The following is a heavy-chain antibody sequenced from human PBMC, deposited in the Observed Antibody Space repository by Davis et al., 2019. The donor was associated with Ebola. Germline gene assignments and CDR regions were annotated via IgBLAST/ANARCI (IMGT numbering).Heavy chain of an antibody. J-gene: IGHJ4*02. D-gene: IGHD3-10*01. V-gene: IGHV3-48*01. CDR3: AREQLWFGELLGY. CDR2: ISGSGGTI. Sequence: GESLKISCAASGFTFSSYGMHWVRQAPGKGLEWVSAISGSGGTIYYADSVKGRFTISRDNAKNSLYLQMNSLRAEDTAVYYCAREQLWFGELLGYWGQGTLVTVSS. CDR1: GFTFSSYG.